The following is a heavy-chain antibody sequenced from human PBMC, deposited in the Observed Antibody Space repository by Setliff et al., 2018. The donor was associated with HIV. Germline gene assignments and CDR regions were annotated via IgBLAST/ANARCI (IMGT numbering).Heavy chain of an antibody. D-gene: IGHD3-3*01. V-gene: IGHV7-4-1*02. CDR3: ARAGRLTYYNFWSGRGWFDP. CDR2: INTNTGNP. CDR1: GNNFTTYA. Sequence: ASVKVSCKASGNNFTTYAINWVRQAPGQGLEWMGWINTNTGNPRYAQGFTERFVFSVDTSGSTAYLQINSLKSKDTAMYYCARAGRLTYYNFWSGRGWFDPWGPGTLVTVSS. J-gene: IGHJ5*02.